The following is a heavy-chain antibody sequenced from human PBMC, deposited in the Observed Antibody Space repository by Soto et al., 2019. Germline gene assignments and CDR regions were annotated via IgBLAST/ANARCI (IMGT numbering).Heavy chain of an antibody. CDR3: ASTYYYDSSGYYAFDL. D-gene: IGHD3-22*01. CDR2: IDPSDSYT. Sequence: GESLKISCKGSGYSFTSYWISWVRQMPGKGLEWMGRIDPSDSYTNYSPSFQGHVTISADKSISTAYLQWSSLKASDTAMYYCASTYYYDSSGYYAFDLWGQGTMVTVSS. CDR1: GYSFTSYW. V-gene: IGHV5-10-1*01. J-gene: IGHJ3*01.